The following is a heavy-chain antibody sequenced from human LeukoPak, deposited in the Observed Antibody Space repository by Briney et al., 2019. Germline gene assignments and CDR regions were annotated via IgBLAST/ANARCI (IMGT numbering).Heavy chain of an antibody. J-gene: IGHJ4*02. Sequence: SSVKVSCKASGGTFSSYAISWVRQAPGQGLEWMGRIIPIFGTANYAQKFQGRVTITTDESTSTAYMELSSLRSEDTAVYYCARDNGWDENKNGYWGQGTLVTVSS. V-gene: IGHV1-69*05. D-gene: IGHD3-16*01. CDR3: ARDNGWDENKNGY. CDR2: IIPIFGTA. CDR1: GGTFSSYA.